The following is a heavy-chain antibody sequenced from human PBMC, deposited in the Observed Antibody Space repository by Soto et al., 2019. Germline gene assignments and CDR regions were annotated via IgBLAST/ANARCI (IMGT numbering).Heavy chain of an antibody. D-gene: IGHD2-8*01. CDR3: AKVGVLMVYAIQEYFDY. CDR1: GFTFSSYA. V-gene: IGHV3-23*01. CDR2: ISGSGGST. Sequence: GGSLRLSCAASGFTFSSYAMSWVRQAPGKGLEWVSAISGSGGSTYYADSVKGRFTISRDNSKNTLYLQMNSLRAEHTAVYYCAKVGVLMVYAIQEYFDYWGQGTLVTVSS. J-gene: IGHJ4*02.